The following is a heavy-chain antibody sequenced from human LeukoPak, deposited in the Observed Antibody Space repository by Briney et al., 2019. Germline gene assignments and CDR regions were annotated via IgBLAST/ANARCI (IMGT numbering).Heavy chain of an antibody. Sequence: SETLSLTCTVSGGSISSSSYYWGWIRQPPGKGLEWIGSIYYSGSTYYNPSLKSRVTISVDTSKNQFSLKLSSVTAADTAVYYCARRYESDAFDIWGQGTTVTVSS. D-gene: IGHD3-16*01. V-gene: IGHV4-39*07. J-gene: IGHJ3*02. CDR2: IYYSGST. CDR1: GGSISSSSYY. CDR3: ARRYESDAFDI.